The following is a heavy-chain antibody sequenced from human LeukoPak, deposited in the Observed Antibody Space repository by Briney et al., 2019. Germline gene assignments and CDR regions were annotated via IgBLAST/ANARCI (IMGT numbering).Heavy chain of an antibody. D-gene: IGHD6-19*01. CDR1: GDSITSYY. V-gene: IGHV4-59*08. CDR3: ARRSSSSGWYVDY. CDR2: ISYSGST. J-gene: IGHJ4*02. Sequence: SETLPLTCTVSGDSITSYYWSWIRQPPGKGLQWIGQISYSGSTTYNPSLESRVTISVDTSNNQFSLRLSSVTASDTAIYYCARRSSSSGWYVDYWGQGTLVTVSS.